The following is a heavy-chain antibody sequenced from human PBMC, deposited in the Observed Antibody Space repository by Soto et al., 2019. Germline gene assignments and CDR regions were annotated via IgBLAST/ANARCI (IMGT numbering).Heavy chain of an antibody. V-gene: IGHV1-18*01. J-gene: IGHJ6*03. CDR2: ISAYNGNT. Sequence: GAPVKVSCKASGYTFYSYGISWVRQAPGQGLEWMGWISAYNGNTNYAQKLQGRVTMTTDTSTSTAYMELRSLRSDDTAVYYCARAALRFLEWFGQYYYYYMDVWGKGTTVTVSS. CDR1: GYTFYSYG. CDR3: ARAALRFLEWFGQYYYYYMDV. D-gene: IGHD3-3*01.